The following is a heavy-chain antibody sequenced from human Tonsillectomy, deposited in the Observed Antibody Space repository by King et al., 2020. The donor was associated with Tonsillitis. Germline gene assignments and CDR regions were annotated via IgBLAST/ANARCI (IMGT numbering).Heavy chain of an antibody. Sequence: QLQESGPGLVKPSQTLSLTCTVSGGSIRSGNYYWTWIRQHPGQGLEWIGYIYSSGSTSYNPSLKSRVTISADTSKNQFSLQLNSVTAADTTVYYCARDPDVQYSSGYAFDVWGLGTMVTVSS. CDR3: ARDPDVQYSSGYAFDV. J-gene: IGHJ3*01. V-gene: IGHV4-31*03. CDR1: GGSIRSGNYY. D-gene: IGHD3-22*01. CDR2: IYSSGST.